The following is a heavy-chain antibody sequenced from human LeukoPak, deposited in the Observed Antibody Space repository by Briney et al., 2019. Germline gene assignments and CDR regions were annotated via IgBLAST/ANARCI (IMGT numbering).Heavy chain of an antibody. D-gene: IGHD3-9*01. CDR2: INPNSGGT. J-gene: IGHJ4*02. V-gene: IGHV1-2*02. CDR1: GYTFTGYY. Sequence: ASVKVSCKASGYTFTGYYMHWVRQAPGQGLEWMGWINPNSGGTNYAQKFQGRVTMTRDTSISTACMELSRLRSDDTAVYYCARPYDILTGYYPGTFDSWGQGTLVTVSS. CDR3: ARPYDILTGYYPGTFDS.